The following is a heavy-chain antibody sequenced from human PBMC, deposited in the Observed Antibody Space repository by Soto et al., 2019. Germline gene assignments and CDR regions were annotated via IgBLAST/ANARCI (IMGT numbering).Heavy chain of an antibody. V-gene: IGHV4-34*01. Sequence: PPGKGLEWIGEINHTGSTKYNPSLKSRVTISLDTSKNQFSLSLRSVTAADTAVYYCARGREIFGAVTPFEYWGQGTQVTVSS. J-gene: IGHJ4*02. CDR2: INHTGST. D-gene: IGHD3-3*01. CDR3: ARGREIFGAVTPFEY.